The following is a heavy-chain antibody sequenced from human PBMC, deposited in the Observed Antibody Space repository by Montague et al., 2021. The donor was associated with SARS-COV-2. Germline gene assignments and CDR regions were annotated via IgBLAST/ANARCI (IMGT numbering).Heavy chain of an antibody. Sequence: SLRLSCAASGFTFSTYRMNWVRQAPGKGLEWASSISSSSSYIYYADSLKGRFTISRDNAKNSLYLQMNSLRAEDTAVYYCARDWSRGYAFDIWGQGTMITVSS. D-gene: IGHD3-3*01. V-gene: IGHV3-21*01. CDR2: ISSSSSYI. CDR3: ARDWSRGYAFDI. J-gene: IGHJ3*02. CDR1: GFTFSTYR.